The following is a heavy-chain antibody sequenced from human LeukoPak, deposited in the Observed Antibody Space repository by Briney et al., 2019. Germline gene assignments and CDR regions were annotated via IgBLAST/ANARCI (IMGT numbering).Heavy chain of an antibody. CDR3: AKDPIVVVVAALYYYGMDA. CDR1: GFTFSSYA. Sequence: GGSLRLSCAASGFTFSSYAMSWVRQAPGKGLEWVSAISGSGGSTYYADSVKGRFTISRDNSKNTLYLQMNSLRAEDTAVYYCAKDPIVVVVAALYYYGMDAWGKGTTVTVSS. D-gene: IGHD2-15*01. CDR2: ISGSGGST. V-gene: IGHV3-23*01. J-gene: IGHJ6*04.